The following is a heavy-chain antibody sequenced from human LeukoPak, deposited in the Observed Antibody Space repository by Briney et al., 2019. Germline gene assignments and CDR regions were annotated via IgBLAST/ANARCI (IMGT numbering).Heavy chain of an antibody. Sequence: GGSLRLSCAASGFTFSDYAMSWFRQAPGKGLEWVALIRGTPYGGTTEYAAPVKGRFTISRDDSKSIAYLQMNSLKTEDTAVYYCTRAGKPPYFDYWGQGTLVIVSS. CDR3: TRAGKPPYFDY. V-gene: IGHV3-49*03. CDR2: IRGTPYGGTT. J-gene: IGHJ4*02. CDR1: GFTFSDYA.